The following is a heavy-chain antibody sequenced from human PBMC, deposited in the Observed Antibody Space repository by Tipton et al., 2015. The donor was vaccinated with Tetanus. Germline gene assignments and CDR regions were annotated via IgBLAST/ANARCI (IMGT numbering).Heavy chain of an antibody. Sequence: TLSLTCTVSGGSISSSSFYWGWIRQPPGKELEWIGSIYYSGSTYYNPSLKSRVTISVDTPKNQFSRRLSSVTAADTAVYYCARRQTDCTNGFCPFENWGQGTLVTVSS. J-gene: IGHJ4*02. CDR2: IYYSGST. D-gene: IGHD2-8*01. V-gene: IGHV4-39*01. CDR3: ARRQTDCTNGFCPFEN. CDR1: GGSISSSSFY.